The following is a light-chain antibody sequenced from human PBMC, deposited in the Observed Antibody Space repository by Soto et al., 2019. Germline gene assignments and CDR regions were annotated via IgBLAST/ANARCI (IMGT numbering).Light chain of an antibody. J-gene: IGLJ1*01. Sequence: QSALAQPASVSGSPGQSITISCTGSSSDIARFNYVSWYQQYPGKAPKLLIYQVTSRASGVSHRFSGSKFGDTASRTISGLQPEDEAEYYCNSYSSSTFYVFGTGTKLTVL. CDR1: SSDIARFNY. CDR2: QVT. V-gene: IGLV2-14*01. CDR3: NSYSSSTFYV.